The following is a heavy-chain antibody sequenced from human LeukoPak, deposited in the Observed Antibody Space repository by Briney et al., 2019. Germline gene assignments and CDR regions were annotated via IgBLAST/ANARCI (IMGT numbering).Heavy chain of an antibody. V-gene: IGHV1-46*01. Sequence: ASVKVSCQASGYTFTTHYMHWLRQAPGQGLEWMGIINHSGGSTTYAQKFQGRVTVTRDMSTSTVYMEVSSLRSEDTAVYYCARDMSRGLYYDSSYFDFWGQGTLVTVSS. D-gene: IGHD3-22*01. CDR2: INHSGGST. CDR3: ARDMSRGLYYDSSYFDF. J-gene: IGHJ4*02. CDR1: GYTFTTHY.